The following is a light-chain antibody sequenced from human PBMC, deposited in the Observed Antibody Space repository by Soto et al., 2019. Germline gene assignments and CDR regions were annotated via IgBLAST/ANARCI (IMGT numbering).Light chain of an antibody. CDR3: QQYGRYRT. J-gene: IGKJ1*01. Sequence: DIQMTQSPSTLSACVGDRVTITCRASQSTSTWLAWYQHKPGKAPNLLIYKASSLESGVPSRFSGSGSGTEFTLTISSLQPDDVATYYCQQYGRYRTFGQGTKVEIK. CDR1: QSTSTW. V-gene: IGKV1-5*03. CDR2: KAS.